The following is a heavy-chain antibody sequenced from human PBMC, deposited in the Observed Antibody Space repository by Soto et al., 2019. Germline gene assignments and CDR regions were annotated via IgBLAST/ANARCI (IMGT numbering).Heavy chain of an antibody. Sequence: ASVNVSCKSSGYTFTSYCISWVRQAPGQGLEWMGWISAYNGNTNYAQKLQGRVTMTTDTSTSTAYMELRSLRSDDTAVYYCARLGGSVWWFGESYYFDYWGQGTLVTVSS. CDR3: ARLGGSVWWFGESYYFDY. CDR2: ISAYNGNT. D-gene: IGHD3-10*01. J-gene: IGHJ4*02. CDR1: GYTFTSYC. V-gene: IGHV1-18*01.